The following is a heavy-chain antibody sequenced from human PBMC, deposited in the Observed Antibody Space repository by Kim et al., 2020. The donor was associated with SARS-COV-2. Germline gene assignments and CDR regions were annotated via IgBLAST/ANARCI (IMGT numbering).Heavy chain of an antibody. CDR3: ARALEYSSSPDYYYYYGMDV. D-gene: IGHD6-6*01. J-gene: IGHJ6*02. Sequence: GGSLRLSCAASGFTFSSYGMLWVRQAPGKGLEWVAVIWYDGSNKYYADSVKGRFTISRDNSKNTLYLQMNSLRAEDTAVYYCARALEYSSSPDYYYYYGMDVWGQATTVTVSS. CDR1: GFTFSSYG. V-gene: IGHV3-33*01. CDR2: IWYDGSNK.